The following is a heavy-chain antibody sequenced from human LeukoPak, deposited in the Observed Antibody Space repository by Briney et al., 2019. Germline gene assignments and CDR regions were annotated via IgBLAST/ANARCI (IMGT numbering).Heavy chain of an antibody. J-gene: IGHJ5*02. Sequence: GASVKVSCKASGYTFTGYYMHWVRQAPGQGLEWMGWINPNSGGTNYAQKFQGRVTMTRDTSISTAHMELSRLRSDDTAVYYCARPTVTTRSNWFDPWGQGTLVTVSS. D-gene: IGHD4-17*01. CDR3: ARPTVTTRSNWFDP. CDR1: GYTFTGYY. V-gene: IGHV1-2*02. CDR2: INPNSGGT.